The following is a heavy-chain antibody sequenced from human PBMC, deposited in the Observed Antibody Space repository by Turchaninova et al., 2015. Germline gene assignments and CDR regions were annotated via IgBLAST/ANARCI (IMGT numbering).Heavy chain of an antibody. V-gene: IGHV4-34*01. CDR2: INHSGST. J-gene: IGHJ6*03. CDR1: GGSFSGYY. Sequence: QVQLQQWGAGLFQPSETLSLTCAVYGGSFSGYYWSWIRQPPGKGLEWIGEINHSGSTNYNPSLKSRVTISVDTSKNQFSLKLSSVTAADTAVYYCARLADPKTKYYYYMDVWGKGTTVTVSS. D-gene: IGHD1-7*01. CDR3: ARLADPKTKYYYYMDV.